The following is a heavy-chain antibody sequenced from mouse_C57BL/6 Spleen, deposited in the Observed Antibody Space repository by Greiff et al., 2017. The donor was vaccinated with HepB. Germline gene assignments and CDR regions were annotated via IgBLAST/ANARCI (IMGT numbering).Heavy chain of an antibody. D-gene: IGHD1-1*01. CDR2: INYDGSST. J-gene: IGHJ3*01. V-gene: IGHV5-16*01. Sequence: EVLRVESEGGLVQPGSSMKLSCTASGFTFSDYYMAWVRQVPEKGLEWVANINYDGSSTYYLDSLKSRFIISRDNAENILYLQMSSLKSKDTATYYCARGDYYGSIFAYWGKGTMVTV. CDR3: ARGDYYGSIFAY. CDR1: GFTFSDYY.